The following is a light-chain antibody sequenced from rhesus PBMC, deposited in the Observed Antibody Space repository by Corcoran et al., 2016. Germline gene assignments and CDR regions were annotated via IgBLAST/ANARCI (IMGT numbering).Light chain of an antibody. Sequence: ETVMMPSPATLSLSPGERATLSCRASQSVGSTLAWYQQNPGQAPRLLIDEASSRATGIPDRFSGSGSGTEFTLTISSLDPEDVGVYYCQKYKDWPYSFDQGTKVEIK. CDR2: EAS. CDR3: QKYKDWPYS. J-gene: IGKJ2*01. V-gene: IGKV3-42*01. CDR1: QSVGST.